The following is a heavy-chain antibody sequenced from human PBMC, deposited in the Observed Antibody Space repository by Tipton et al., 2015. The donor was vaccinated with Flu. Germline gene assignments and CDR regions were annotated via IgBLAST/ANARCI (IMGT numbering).Heavy chain of an antibody. D-gene: IGHD1-20*01. CDR3: ATLSITALYDFDY. Sequence: TLSLTCTVSGASLSGGGYYWSWIRQYPGKGLDWIGHILGNGNTFYKPSLKSRFTLSLDTSKTQFSLNVTSVTAADTAVYYCATLSITALYDFDYWGQGTLVTVSS. J-gene: IGHJ4*02. V-gene: IGHV4-31*03. CDR1: GASLSGGGYY. CDR2: ILGNGNT.